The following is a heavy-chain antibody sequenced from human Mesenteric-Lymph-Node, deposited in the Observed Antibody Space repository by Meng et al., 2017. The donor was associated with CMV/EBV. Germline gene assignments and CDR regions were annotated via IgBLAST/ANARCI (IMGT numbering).Heavy chain of an antibody. CDR1: GYTFTGYY. CDR2: INPNSGGT. V-gene: IGHV1-2*02. Sequence: ASVKVSCKASGYTFTGYYMHWVRQAPGQGLEWMGWINPNSGGTNYAQKFQGRVTMTRDTSISTAYMELSRLRSDDTARYYCAKDRGIGVAGPGVLDYWGQGTLVTVSS. J-gene: IGHJ4*02. D-gene: IGHD6-19*01. CDR3: AKDRGIGVAGPGVLDY.